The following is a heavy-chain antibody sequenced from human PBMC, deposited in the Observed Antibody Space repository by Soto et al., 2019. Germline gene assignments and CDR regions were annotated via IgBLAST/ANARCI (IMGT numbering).Heavy chain of an antibody. Sequence: SGPTLVNPTQTLTLTCTFSGFSLSTSGMCVSWIRQPPGKALEWLALIDWDDDKYYSTSLKARLTISKDTSKNQVVLTMTNMDPVDTATYYCARIVGRKLLHDAFDIWGQGTMVTVSS. CDR3: ARIVGRKLLHDAFDI. V-gene: IGHV2-70*01. CDR1: GFSLSTSGMC. CDR2: IDWDDDK. D-gene: IGHD1-26*01. J-gene: IGHJ3*02.